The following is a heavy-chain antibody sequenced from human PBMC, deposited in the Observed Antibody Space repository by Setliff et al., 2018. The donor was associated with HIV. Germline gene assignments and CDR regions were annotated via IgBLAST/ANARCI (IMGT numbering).Heavy chain of an antibody. V-gene: IGHV1-24*01. CDR1: GYTLTELS. CDR2: FDPEDGET. CDR3: ATPGYSSGWAGFTDY. Sequence: GASVKVSCKVSGYTLTELSMHWMRQAPGKGLEWMGGFDPEDGETIYAQKFQGRVTMTEDTSTDTAYMELSSLRSEDTAVYYCATPGYSSGWAGFTDYWGQGTLVTVSS. D-gene: IGHD6-19*01. J-gene: IGHJ4*02.